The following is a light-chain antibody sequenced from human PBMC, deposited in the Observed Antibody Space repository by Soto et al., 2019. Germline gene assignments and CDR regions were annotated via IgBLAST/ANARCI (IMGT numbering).Light chain of an antibody. CDR2: DAS. Sequence: EIVLTQSPATLSLSPGDRAALSCRASQSVSTYLACYHQTPPQPRTLFIYDASNRATGVPPRFSGSGSGTDFTIPISSLESEDFAVYYCQQRSKCPITFGQGTRLEIK. CDR1: QSVSTY. CDR3: QQRSKCPIT. J-gene: IGKJ5*01. V-gene: IGKV3-11*01.